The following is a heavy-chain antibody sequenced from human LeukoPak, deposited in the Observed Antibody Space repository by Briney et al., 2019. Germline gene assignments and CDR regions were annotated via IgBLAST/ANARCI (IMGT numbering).Heavy chain of an antibody. V-gene: IGHV1-2*02. CDR2: INPNSGGT. CDR3: ARDSTDSGGFYAFDI. J-gene: IGHJ3*02. D-gene: IGHD3-22*01. CDR1: GYTFTGYY. Sequence: ASVKVSCKASGYTFTGYYMHWVRQAPGQGLEWMGWINPNSGGTNYAQNFQGRVTMTRDTSISTVYTEVSSLRSDDTAVYYCARDSTDSGGFYAFDIWGQGTMVTVSS.